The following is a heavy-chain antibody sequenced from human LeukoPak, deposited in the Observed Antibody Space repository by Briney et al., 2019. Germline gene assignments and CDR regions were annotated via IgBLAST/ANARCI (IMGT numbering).Heavy chain of an antibody. CDR2: VYYTGAS. CDR1: GGSISSSSYY. J-gene: IGHJ4*02. Sequence: PSETLSLTCTVSGGSISSSSYYWGWIRQPPGKGLEWIGSVYYTGASYYNPSLKSRVTISIDTSKNHFSLNLTSVTAADTAVYYCARGAPPQNWGQGALDTVSS. V-gene: IGHV4-39*07. CDR3: ARGAPPQN.